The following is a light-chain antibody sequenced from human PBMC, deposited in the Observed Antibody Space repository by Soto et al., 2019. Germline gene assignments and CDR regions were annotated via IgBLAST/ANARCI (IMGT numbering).Light chain of an antibody. V-gene: IGLV2-18*01. Sequence: QSVLTQPPSVSGSPGQSVTISCTGTSTDFVSYNRFSWYQQPPGTAPNLIIYEASKRPSGVPGRFSGSKSGNTASLTISGLQAADEADYYCSLYTSENTDVVGTGTKVTVL. CDR3: SLYTSENTDV. CDR2: EAS. J-gene: IGLJ1*01. CDR1: STDFVSYNR.